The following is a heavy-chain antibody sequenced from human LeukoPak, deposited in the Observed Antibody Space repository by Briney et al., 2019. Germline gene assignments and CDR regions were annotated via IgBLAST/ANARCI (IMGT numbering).Heavy chain of an antibody. CDR2: IIPIFGIA. CDR1: GGTFSSYA. D-gene: IGHD4-11*01. J-gene: IGHJ6*04. V-gene: IGHV1-69*04. CDR3: AIYSKVKEYYYYGMDG. Sequence: SVKVSCKASGGTFSSYAISWVRQAPGQGLEWMGRIIPIFGIANYAQKFQGRVTITADKSTSTAYMELSSLRSEDTAVYYCAIYSKVKEYYYYGMDGWGEGSTVTDSS.